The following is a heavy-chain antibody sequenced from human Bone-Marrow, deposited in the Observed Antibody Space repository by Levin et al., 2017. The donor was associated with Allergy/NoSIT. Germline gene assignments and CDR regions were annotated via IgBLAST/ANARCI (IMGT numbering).Heavy chain of an antibody. D-gene: IGHD3-10*02. J-gene: IGHJ4*02. Sequence: GGSLRLSCAASGFTFSDYYMSWIRQAPGKGLEWVSYISSTGSTIHYADSVKGRFTISRDNAKNSLYLQMNSLRAEDTAVYYCARRSRTYVRYYFDHGGQGPLITVSS. CDR1: GFTFSDYY. V-gene: IGHV3-11*01. CDR2: ISSTGSTI. CDR3: ARRSRTYVRYYFDH.